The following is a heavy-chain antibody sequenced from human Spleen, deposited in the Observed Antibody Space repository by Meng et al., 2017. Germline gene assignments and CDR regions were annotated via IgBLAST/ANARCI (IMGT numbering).Heavy chain of an antibody. CDR3: ASYNSGWPQFDS. CDR2: IYHSGST. Sequence: QVQLQEAGPGLVKPSGTLSLTCAVSGGSISTTKWWNWVRQTPGKGLEWVGEIYHSGSTNYIPSLKSRVTMSVDKSKNQFSLKLTSVTAADTAVYYCASYNSGWPQFDSWGQGILVTVSS. V-gene: IGHV4-4*02. D-gene: IGHD6-19*01. CDR1: GGSISTTKW. J-gene: IGHJ4*02.